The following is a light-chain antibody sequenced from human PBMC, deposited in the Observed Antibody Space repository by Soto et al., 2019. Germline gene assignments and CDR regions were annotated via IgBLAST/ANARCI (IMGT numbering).Light chain of an antibody. J-gene: IGKJ1*01. Sequence: DIQMTQSPSALSASVGDRVTITCRASQSISYYLNWYQQKPGKAPRLLIYAASSVQTGVPPRFSGSGSGTDFTLTIRSLRPEDIATYFCQQSSSAPPWTFGQGTKGDIK. V-gene: IGKV1-39*01. CDR1: QSISYY. CDR3: QQSSSAPPWT. CDR2: AAS.